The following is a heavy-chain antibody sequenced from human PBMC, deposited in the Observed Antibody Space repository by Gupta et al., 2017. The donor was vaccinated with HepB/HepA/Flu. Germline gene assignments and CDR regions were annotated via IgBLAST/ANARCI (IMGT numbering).Heavy chain of an antibody. D-gene: IGHD1-26*01. V-gene: IGHV1-46*01. CDR3: ARRVGATNRDAFDI. CDR2: INPSVGAK. Sequence: QVQLVQSGAEVKKPGASVKVSCKASGYPFSTYYMHWVRQAPGQGLEWVGIINPSVGAKSYGKKFQGRVTMTRDTSTSTVYMELSSLRSEDTAIYYCARRVGATNRDAFDIWGQGTLVTVSS. J-gene: IGHJ3*02. CDR1: GYPFSTYY.